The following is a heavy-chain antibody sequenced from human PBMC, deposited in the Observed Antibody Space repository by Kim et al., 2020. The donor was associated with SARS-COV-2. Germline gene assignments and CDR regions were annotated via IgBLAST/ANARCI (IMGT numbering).Heavy chain of an antibody. CDR3: ARRYGMDV. CDR2: GGT. V-gene: IGHV1-2*02. J-gene: IGHJ6*02. Sequence: GGTNYARKFQGRVTMTRETSNSTAYMELGRLRSDDTAVYYCARRYGMDVWGQGTTVTVSS.